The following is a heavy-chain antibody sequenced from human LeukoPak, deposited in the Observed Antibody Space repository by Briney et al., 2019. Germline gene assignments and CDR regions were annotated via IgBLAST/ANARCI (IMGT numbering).Heavy chain of an antibody. CDR1: GFIFSNYA. CDR2: ISWNSGST. D-gene: IGHD6-6*01. J-gene: IGHJ4*02. Sequence: GGSLRLSCAASGFIFSNYAMSWVRQAPGKGLEWVSGISWNSGSTGYADSVKGRFTISRDNAKNSLYLQMNSLRVEDTALYYCAKGADYSISAASDYWGQGTLVTVSS. CDR3: AKGADYSISAASDY. V-gene: IGHV3-9*01.